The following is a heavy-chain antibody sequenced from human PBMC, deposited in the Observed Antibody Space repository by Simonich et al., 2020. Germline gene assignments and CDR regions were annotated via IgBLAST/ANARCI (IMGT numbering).Heavy chain of an antibody. CDR2: IYYSRSP. Sequence: QLQLQESGPGLVKPSETLSLTCTVSGGSISSSSYYWGWIRQPPGRGLEWIGSIYYSRSPDYKPSLKSRVTISVDTSKIHFSLKLSSVTAADRAVYDCARHKGYCSGGSCYSHWYFDLWGRGTLVTVSS. J-gene: IGHJ2*01. V-gene: IGHV4-39*01. CDR3: ARHKGYCSGGSCYSHWYFDL. D-gene: IGHD2-15*01. CDR1: GGSISSSSYY.